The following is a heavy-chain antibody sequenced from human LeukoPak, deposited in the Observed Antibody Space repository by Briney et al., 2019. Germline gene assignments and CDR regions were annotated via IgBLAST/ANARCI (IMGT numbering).Heavy chain of an antibody. CDR2: IKQDGSEK. CDR1: GFTFSSYW. CDR3: ARSNYDFWSGYLYYYYYMDV. Sequence: GGSLRLSCAASGFTFSSYWMSWVRQAPGKGLEWVANIKQDGSEKYYVDSVKGRFTISRDNAKNSLYLQMNSLRAEDTAVYYCARSNYDFWSGYLYYYYYMDVWGKGTTVTVSS. J-gene: IGHJ6*03. V-gene: IGHV3-7*01. D-gene: IGHD3-3*01.